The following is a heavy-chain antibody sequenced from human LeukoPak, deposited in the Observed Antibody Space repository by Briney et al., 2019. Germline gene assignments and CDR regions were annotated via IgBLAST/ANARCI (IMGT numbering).Heavy chain of an antibody. J-gene: IGHJ4*02. V-gene: IGHV4-4*07. D-gene: IGHD3-22*01. CDR1: GGSISSYY. CDR2: IETRGST. Sequence: SETLSLTCTGSGGSISSYYWSWIRQRAGQGLEWIVHIETRGSTNYNPTLNSRVTIPVDKSKNQFSLKMSSVTAADTAVYYCARDGLPGYDSSGYYLNWGQGTLVTVSS. CDR3: ARDGLPGYDSSGYYLN.